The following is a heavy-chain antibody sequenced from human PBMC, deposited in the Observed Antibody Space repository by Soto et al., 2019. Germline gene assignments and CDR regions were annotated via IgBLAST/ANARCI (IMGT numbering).Heavy chain of an antibody. CDR3: AREETAWPLAYGLDV. CDR1: GFSFSTYS. J-gene: IGHJ6*02. V-gene: IGHV3-21*01. CDR2: ISSRGDT. Sequence: GGSLRLSCAASGFSFSTYSMNWVRQAPGKGLEWVSSISSRGDTYYADSVKGRFTISRDNAKNSVSLQMDSLRAEDAAVYYCAREETAWPLAYGLDVWGQGTTVTVSS.